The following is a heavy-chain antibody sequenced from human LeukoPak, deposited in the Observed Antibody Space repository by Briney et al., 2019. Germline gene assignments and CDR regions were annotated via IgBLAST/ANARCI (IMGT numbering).Heavy chain of an antibody. CDR1: GGTFSSYA. Sequence: SVKVSCKASGGTFSSYAISWVQQAPGQGLEWMGGIIPIFGTANYAQKFQGRVTITADKSTSTAYMELSSLRSEDTAVYYCARDLRGYSSGYWGQGTLVTVSS. CDR2: IIPIFGTA. V-gene: IGHV1-69*06. CDR3: ARDLRGYSSGY. J-gene: IGHJ4*02. D-gene: IGHD6-19*01.